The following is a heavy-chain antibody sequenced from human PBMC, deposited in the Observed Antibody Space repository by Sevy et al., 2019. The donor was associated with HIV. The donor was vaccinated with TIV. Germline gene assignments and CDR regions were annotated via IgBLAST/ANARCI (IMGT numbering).Heavy chain of an antibody. V-gene: IGHV3-7*04. CDR3: VRGGGEY. CDR2: IKPDGSDR. J-gene: IGHJ4*02. CDR1: GFNFINSW. D-gene: IGHD3-16*01. Sequence: GGSLRLSCAASGFNFINSWMGWVRQAPGRGVECVATIKPDGSDRYYVDSVKGRFIVSRDNAKNSLFLQMNSLRDEDTAFYYCVRGGGEYWGQGALVTVSS.